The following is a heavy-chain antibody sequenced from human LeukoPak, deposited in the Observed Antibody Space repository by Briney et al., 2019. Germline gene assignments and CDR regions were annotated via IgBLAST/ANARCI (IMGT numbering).Heavy chain of an antibody. V-gene: IGHV3-21*01. D-gene: IGHD2-2*01. J-gene: IGHJ4*02. CDR3: ARVRCSSTSCTYYFDY. CDR1: GFTLSSYS. CDR2: ISSSSSYI. Sequence: GGSLRLSCAASGFTLSSYSMNWVRQAPGKGLEWVSSISSSSSYIYYADSVKGRFTISRDNAKNSLYLQMNSLRAEDTAVYYCARVRCSSTSCTYYFDYWGQGTLVTVSS.